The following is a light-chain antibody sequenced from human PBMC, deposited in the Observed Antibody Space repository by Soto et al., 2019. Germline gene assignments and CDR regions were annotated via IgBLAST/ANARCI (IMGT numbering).Light chain of an antibody. CDR2: DVS. CDR1: SSDVDGYNY. J-gene: IGLJ3*02. Sequence: QAVVTQPRSVSGSPGQSVTISCTGTSSDVDGYNYVSWYQQYPGKAPKLMIYDVSKRPSGVPDRFSGSKSGNTASLTISGLQAEDEADYYCCSYAGSYTWVFGGGTKLTVL. V-gene: IGLV2-11*01. CDR3: CSYAGSYTWV.